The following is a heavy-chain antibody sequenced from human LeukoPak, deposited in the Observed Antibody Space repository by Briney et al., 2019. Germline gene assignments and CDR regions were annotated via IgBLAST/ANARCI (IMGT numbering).Heavy chain of an antibody. CDR2: INHSGST. CDR1: GGSFSGYY. CDR3: ARLPPSRRHYYYMDV. J-gene: IGHJ6*03. V-gene: IGHV4-34*01. Sequence: SETLSLTCAVYGGSFSGYYWSWIRQPPGKGLEWIGEINHSGSTNYNPSLKSRVTISVDTSKNQFSLKLSSVTAADTAVYYCARLPPSRRHYYYMDVWGKGTTVTVSS.